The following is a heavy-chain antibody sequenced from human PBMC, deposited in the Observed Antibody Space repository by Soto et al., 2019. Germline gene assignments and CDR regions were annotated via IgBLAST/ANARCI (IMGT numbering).Heavy chain of an antibody. J-gene: IGHJ5*02. CDR2: INHSGST. Sequence: QVQLQQWGAGLLKPSETLSLTCAVYGGSFSGYYWSWIRQPPGEGLEWIGEINHSGSTNYNPSLKSRVTISVDTSKNQFSLKLSSVTAADTAVYYCARGHRYNWNYPIRRAAYNSFDPWGQGTLVTVSS. V-gene: IGHV4-34*01. CDR1: GGSFSGYY. D-gene: IGHD1-7*01. CDR3: ARGHRYNWNYPIRRAAYNSFDP.